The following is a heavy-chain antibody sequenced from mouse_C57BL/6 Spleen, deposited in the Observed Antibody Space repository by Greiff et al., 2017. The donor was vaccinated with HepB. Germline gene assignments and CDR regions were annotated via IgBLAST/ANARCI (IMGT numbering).Heavy chain of an antibody. Sequence: DVKLVESGGGLVQPGGSLKLSCAASGFTFSDYYMYWVRQTPEKRLEWVAYISNGGGSTYYPDTVKGRFTISRDNAKNTLYLQMSRLKSEDTAMYYCARVGSNYFDYWGQGTTLTVSS. J-gene: IGHJ2*01. CDR3: ARVGSNYFDY. V-gene: IGHV5-12*01. CDR1: GFTFSDYY. CDR2: ISNGGGST.